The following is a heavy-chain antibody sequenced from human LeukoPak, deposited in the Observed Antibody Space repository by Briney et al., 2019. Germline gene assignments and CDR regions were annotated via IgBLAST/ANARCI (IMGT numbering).Heavy chain of an antibody. V-gene: IGHV3-53*01. CDR2: VYTSDST. D-gene: IGHD4-17*01. CDR1: GFTDRSNH. Sequence: PGGSLRLSCAASGFTDRSNHMSGVRPAPGKGLAWVSMVYTSDSTYCAASVKGRITISRDNSKNTLYLQMNSLRAEDTAVYYCATSSGGYGDSGLDYWGQGTLVTVSS. J-gene: IGHJ4*02. CDR3: ATSSGGYGDSGLDY.